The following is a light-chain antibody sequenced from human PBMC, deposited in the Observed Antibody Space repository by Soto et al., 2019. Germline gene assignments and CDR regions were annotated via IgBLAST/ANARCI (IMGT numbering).Light chain of an antibody. Sequence: EIVMTQSPATLSVSPGERATLSCRASQSVSSNLAWYQQKPGQAPRLLIYGASTRATGIPARFSGSGSGTEFTLTISSLQSEDCAVYYCQQYNNWPETCGQGTKVEIK. CDR3: QQYNNWPET. CDR1: QSVSSN. J-gene: IGKJ1*01. CDR2: GAS. V-gene: IGKV3-15*01.